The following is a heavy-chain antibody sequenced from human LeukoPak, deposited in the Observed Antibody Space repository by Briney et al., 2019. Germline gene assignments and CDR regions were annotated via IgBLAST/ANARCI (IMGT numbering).Heavy chain of an antibody. J-gene: IGHJ6*03. D-gene: IGHD2-15*01. CDR3: ARVVRVVAAPPGYYYYMDV. CDR1: GYTFTGYY. CDR2: INPNSGGT. Sequence: ASVKVSCKASGYTFTGYYMHWVRQAPGQGLEWMGRINPNSGGTNYAQKFQGRVTMTRDTSISTAYMELSRLRSDDTAVYYCARVVRVVAAPPGYYYYMDVWGKGTTVTVSS. V-gene: IGHV1-2*06.